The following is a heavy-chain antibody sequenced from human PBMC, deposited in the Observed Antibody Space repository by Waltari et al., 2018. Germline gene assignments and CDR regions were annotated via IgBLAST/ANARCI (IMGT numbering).Heavy chain of an antibody. V-gene: IGHV3-23*01. J-gene: IGHJ4*02. Sequence: EEHLLESGGGLAQPGGSLRLSCAASGFNFISYAMSWVRQAPGKGLGWGLGISAGGVITKYADSVTGRLTVSRDNSKNTVFLHLNSLRAEDTAIYYCARHLYSIDYLELAKWGQGTLVTVSS. CDR1: GFNFISYA. CDR3: ARHLYSIDYLELAK. CDR2: ISAGGVIT. D-gene: IGHD3-22*01.